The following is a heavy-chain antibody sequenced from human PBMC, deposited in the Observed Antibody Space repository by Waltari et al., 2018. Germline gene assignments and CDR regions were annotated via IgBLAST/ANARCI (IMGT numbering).Heavy chain of an antibody. CDR1: GGTFTGHS. V-gene: IGHV4-34*02. CDR3: ARQTNFLLRGGDWNDDQYLYYGLDV. J-gene: IGHJ6*02. D-gene: IGHD1-1*01. Sequence: QAQLQQWGEGLLKPSETLSLTCAVYGGTFTGHSWTWIRHIPGQGLQWLGEINPSGTINYGPSLRSRVTLSVDKSKNQFSLQLKSVTAADTAVYYCARQTNFLLRGGDWNDDQYLYYGLDVWGQGTTLIVSS. CDR2: INPSGTI.